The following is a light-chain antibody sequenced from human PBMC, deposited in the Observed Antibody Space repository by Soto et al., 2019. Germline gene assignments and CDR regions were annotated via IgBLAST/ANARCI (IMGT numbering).Light chain of an antibody. CDR3: GTWDRSLNIYV. CDR1: DSNTGSNF. V-gene: IGLV1-51*01. CDR2: DNN. J-gene: IGLJ1*01. Sequence: QSVLTQPPSVSAASGQKVSISCSGSDSNTGSNFVSWFQQLPGTAPKLLIYDNNRRPSGIPDRFSGSKSGTSATLDISGLQTGDEADYYCGTWDRSLNIYVFGSGTKRTVL.